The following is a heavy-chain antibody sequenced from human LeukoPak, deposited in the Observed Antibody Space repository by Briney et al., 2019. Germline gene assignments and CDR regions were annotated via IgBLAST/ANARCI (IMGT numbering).Heavy chain of an antibody. CDR3: AKPLRYYDSSGSCDY. J-gene: IGHJ4*02. V-gene: IGHV3-23*01. D-gene: IGHD3-22*01. Sequence: PGGSLRLSCAASGFTFSSYAMSWVRQAPGKGLEWVSAISGSGGSTYYADSVKGRFTISRDNSKNTLYLQMNSLRAEDTAVYYCAKPLRYYDSSGSCDYWGQGTLVTVSS. CDR2: ISGSGGST. CDR1: GFTFSSYA.